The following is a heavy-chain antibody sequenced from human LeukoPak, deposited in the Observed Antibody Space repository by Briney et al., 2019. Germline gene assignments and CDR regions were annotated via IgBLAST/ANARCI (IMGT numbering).Heavy chain of an antibody. CDR1: GLTFSSHG. Sequence: PGGSLRLSCAASGLTFSSHGMHWVRQAPGKGLEWISGISGSGASTYYADSVKGRFTISRDDSRNTLYLQMNSLRGDDTAVYYCAKDVGKWESLHFFDYWGQGTLVTVSS. J-gene: IGHJ4*02. CDR2: ISGSGAST. D-gene: IGHD1-26*01. V-gene: IGHV3-23*01. CDR3: AKDVGKWESLHFFDY.